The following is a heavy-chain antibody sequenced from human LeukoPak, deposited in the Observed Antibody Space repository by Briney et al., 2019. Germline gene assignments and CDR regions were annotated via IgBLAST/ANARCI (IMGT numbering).Heavy chain of an antibody. D-gene: IGHD4-17*01. J-gene: IGHJ4*02. Sequence: PGRSLRLSCAASGFTFRTFGMHWVRQAPGKGLEWVAIIWYDGINEYCADSVKGRFTISRDNSKNTLYLQMNSLRAEDTAVYYCARVDYGDYGFDYWGQGTLVTVSS. V-gene: IGHV3-33*01. CDR2: IWYDGINE. CDR1: GFTFRTFG. CDR3: ARVDYGDYGFDY.